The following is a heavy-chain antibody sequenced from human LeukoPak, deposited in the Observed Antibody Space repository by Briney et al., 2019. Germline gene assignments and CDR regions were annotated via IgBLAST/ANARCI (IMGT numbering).Heavy chain of an antibody. CDR2: ISESGGST. V-gene: IGHV3-23*01. D-gene: IGHD1-26*01. CDR3: VKDGSMFDP. Sequence: PGGSLRLSCAASGLTFSSYAMSWVRQAPGKGLEWVSGISESGGSTHHADSVKGRFTVSRDNSKNTLYLQMNSLRVEDTAVYYCVKDGSMFDPWGQGTLVTVAS. CDR1: GLTFSSYA. J-gene: IGHJ5*02.